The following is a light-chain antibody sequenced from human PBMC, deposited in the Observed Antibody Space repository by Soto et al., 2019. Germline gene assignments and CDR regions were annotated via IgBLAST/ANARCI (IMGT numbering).Light chain of an antibody. CDR3: QQYGSSPT. Sequence: ILMTQSPSTLSVSPVDRSTLSCRASQSVSTNLAWYQQKPGQAPRLLIYGASSRATGIPDRFSGTGSGTDFTLTISRLEPEDFAVYYCQQYGSSPTFGQGTKVDIK. CDR2: GAS. V-gene: IGKV3-20*01. J-gene: IGKJ1*01. CDR1: QSVSTN.